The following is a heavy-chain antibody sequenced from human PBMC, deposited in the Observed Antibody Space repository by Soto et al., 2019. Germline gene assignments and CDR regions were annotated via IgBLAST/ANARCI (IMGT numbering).Heavy chain of an antibody. CDR1: GGALSGYF. D-gene: IGHD6-19*01. V-gene: IGHV4-34*01. Sequence: SETLSLTCAVLGGALSGYFGSWIRQPPGKGLEWIGEINHRGSTNYNPSLRSRVTIASDTSKNHFSLKLTSVTAADTAVYYCATSPGYTSVWFPPPYWGQGTLVTVSS. CDR3: ATSPGYTSVWFPPPY. J-gene: IGHJ4*02. CDR2: INHRGST.